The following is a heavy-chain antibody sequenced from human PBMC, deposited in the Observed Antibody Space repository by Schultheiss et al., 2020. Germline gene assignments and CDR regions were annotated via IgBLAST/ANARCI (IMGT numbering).Heavy chain of an antibody. J-gene: IGHJ4*02. CDR1: GGSFSGYY. D-gene: IGHD4-23*01. CDR3: ARHTVSYGGEIDY. Sequence: SETLSLTCAVYGGSFSGYYWSWIRQPPGKGLEWIGYIYYSGSTYYNPSLKSRVTISVDTSKNQFSLKLSSVTAADTAVYYCARHTVSYGGEIDYWGQGTLVTVSS. CDR2: IYYSGST. V-gene: IGHV4-34*01.